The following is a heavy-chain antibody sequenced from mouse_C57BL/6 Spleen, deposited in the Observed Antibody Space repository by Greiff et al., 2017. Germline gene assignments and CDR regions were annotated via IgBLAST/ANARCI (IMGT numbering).Heavy chain of an antibody. V-gene: IGHV1-81*01. Sequence: VQLQQSGAELARPGASVKLSCKASGYTFTSYGISWVKQRTGQGLEWIGEIYPRSGNTYYNEKFKGKATLTANKSSSTAYMELRSLTSEDSAVYFCARRRGDYGAMDYWGQGTSVTVSS. CDR3: ARRRGDYGAMDY. J-gene: IGHJ4*01. CDR2: IYPRSGNT. CDR1: GYTFTSYG. D-gene: IGHD2-4*01.